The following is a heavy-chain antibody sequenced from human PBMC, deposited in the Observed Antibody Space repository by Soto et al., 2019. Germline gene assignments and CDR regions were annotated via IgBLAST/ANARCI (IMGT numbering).Heavy chain of an antibody. D-gene: IGHD6-13*01. CDR1: GGSISSYY. Sequence: SETLSLTCTVSGGSISSYYWSWIRQPPGKGLEWIGYIYYSGSTNYNPSLKSRVTISVDTSKNQLSLKLSSVTAADTAVYYCARDRKESSWRPPYYYYYGMDVWGQGTTVTVSS. J-gene: IGHJ6*02. CDR2: IYYSGST. V-gene: IGHV4-59*01. CDR3: ARDRKESSWRPPYYYYYGMDV.